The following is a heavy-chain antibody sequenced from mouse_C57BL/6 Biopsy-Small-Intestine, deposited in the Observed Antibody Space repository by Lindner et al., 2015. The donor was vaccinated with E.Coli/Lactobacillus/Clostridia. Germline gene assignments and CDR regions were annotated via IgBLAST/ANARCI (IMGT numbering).Heavy chain of an antibody. Sequence: SVKVSCKASGYIFITYAMHWVRQAPGQRLEWMGWINGGNGNTKYSQKFQGRVTITRDTSASTAYMELSSLRSEDTAVYYCARGLPPTISAALDYWGQGTLVTVSS. J-gene: IGHJ4*01. CDR2: INGGNGNT. CDR1: GYIFITYA. D-gene: IGHD3-1*01. V-gene: IGHV1-84*02. CDR3: ARGLPPTISAALDY.